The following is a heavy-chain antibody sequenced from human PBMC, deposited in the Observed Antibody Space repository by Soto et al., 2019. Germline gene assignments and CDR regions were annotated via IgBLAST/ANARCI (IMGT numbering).Heavy chain of an antibody. CDR3: ARAHYDILTGYYASRDYYYYYYMDV. V-gene: IGHV4-39*01. D-gene: IGHD3-9*01. Sequence: SETLSLTCTVSGGSISSSSYYWGWIRQPPGKGLEWIGSIYYSGSTYYNPSLKSRVTISVDTSKNQFSLKLSSVTAADTAVYYCARAHYDILTGYYASRDYYYYYYMDVWGKGTTVTVSS. CDR1: GGSISSSSYY. CDR2: IYYSGST. J-gene: IGHJ6*03.